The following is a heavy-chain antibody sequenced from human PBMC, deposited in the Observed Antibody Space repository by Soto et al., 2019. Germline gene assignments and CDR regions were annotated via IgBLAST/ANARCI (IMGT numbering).Heavy chain of an antibody. CDR3: ARDPYDDSSGYPLSQH. CDR2: IIPIFGTA. D-gene: IGHD3-22*01. J-gene: IGHJ1*01. Sequence: GASVKVSCKASGGTFSSYAISWVRQAPGQGLEWMGGIIPIFGTANYAQKFQGRATITADESTSTAYMELSSLRSEDTAVYYCARDPYDDSSGYPLSQHWGQGTLVTVSS. CDR1: GGTFSSYA. V-gene: IGHV1-69*13.